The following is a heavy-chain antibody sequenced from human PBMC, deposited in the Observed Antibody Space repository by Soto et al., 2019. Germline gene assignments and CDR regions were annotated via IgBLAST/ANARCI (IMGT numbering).Heavy chain of an antibody. CDR2: IYPRDSHT. D-gene: IGHD3-10*01. CDR1: GYSFTSYL. V-gene: IGHV5-51*01. Sequence: GEPLKMSCKGSGYSFTSYLIGWVRQIPGKRPAWMGIIYPRDSHTRYSPSSHGKVTISAHKTITTAYLQWSSLTASDTAMYYCALWFGERYYGMGVWGQGTTVTVSS. J-gene: IGHJ6*02. CDR3: ALWFGERYYGMGV.